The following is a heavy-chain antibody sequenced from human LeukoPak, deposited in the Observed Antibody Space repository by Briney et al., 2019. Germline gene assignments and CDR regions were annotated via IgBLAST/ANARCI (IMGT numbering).Heavy chain of an antibody. Sequence: GGSLRLSCAASGFTFSSYATSWVRQAPGKGLEWVSAISGSGGSTYYADSVKGRFTISRDNSKNTLYLQMNSLRAEDTAVYYCAKVNLLGVVVTATLFDYWGQGTLVTVSS. CDR2: ISGSGGST. CDR3: AKVNLLGVVVTATLFDY. J-gene: IGHJ4*02. CDR1: GFTFSSYA. D-gene: IGHD2-21*02. V-gene: IGHV3-23*01.